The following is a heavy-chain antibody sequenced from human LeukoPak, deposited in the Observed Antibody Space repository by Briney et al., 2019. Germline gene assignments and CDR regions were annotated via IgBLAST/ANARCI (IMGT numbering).Heavy chain of an antibody. CDR2: IYTSGST. CDR1: GGSISSYY. CDR3: ARVERYYGMDV. J-gene: IGHJ6*02. D-gene: IGHD5-24*01. V-gene: IGHV4-4*07. Sequence: PSETLSLTCTASGGSISSYYWSWIRQPAGKGLEWVGRIYTSGSTNYNPSLKRRVTMSVDTSKNQFSLKLSSVTAADTAVYYCARVERYYGMDVWGQGTTVTVSS.